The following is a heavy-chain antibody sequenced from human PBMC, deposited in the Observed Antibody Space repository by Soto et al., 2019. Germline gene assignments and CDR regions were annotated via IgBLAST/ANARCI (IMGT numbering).Heavy chain of an antibody. D-gene: IGHD6-13*01. V-gene: IGHV3-15*07. CDR2: IKSKTDGGTT. CDR3: TTDRGSSSWYGGPYYYYGMDV. CDR1: GFTFSNAW. J-gene: IGHJ6*02. Sequence: GGSLRLSCAASGFTFSNAWMNWVRQAPGKGLEWVGRIKSKTDGGTTDYAAPVKGRFTISRDDSKNTLYLQMNSLKTEDTAVYYCTTDRGSSSWYGGPYYYYGMDVWGQGTTVTVSS.